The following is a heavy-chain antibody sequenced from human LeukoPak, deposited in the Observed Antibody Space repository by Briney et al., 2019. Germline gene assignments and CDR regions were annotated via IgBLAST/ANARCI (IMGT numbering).Heavy chain of an antibody. D-gene: IGHD3-3*01. J-gene: IGHJ4*02. CDR2: VYTGDSS. CDR3: AASTTGWIFFGS. CDR1: GGSISSYF. Sequence: SETLSLTCTVSGGSISSYFWSWIRQPAGKGLEWIGRVYTGDSSNYNPSLQSRVAMSVDLSKKQFSLTLRSVTAADAAVYYCAASTTGWIFFGSWGLGTLVTVSS. V-gene: IGHV4-4*07.